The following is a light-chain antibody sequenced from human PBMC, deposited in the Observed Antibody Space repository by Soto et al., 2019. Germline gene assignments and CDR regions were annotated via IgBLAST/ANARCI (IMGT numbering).Light chain of an antibody. CDR1: KDISVY. CDR3: QKFNTARLT. CDR2: SAS. Sequence: DIQMTQSPSSLSESVGDRVTITCRASKDISVYLAWYQQKPGKVPKLLIYSASTLQSGAPYRFSGSGSGTDFTLTISSLQPADVATYYCQKFNTARLTFGQGTRLEI. V-gene: IGKV1-27*01. J-gene: IGKJ5*01.